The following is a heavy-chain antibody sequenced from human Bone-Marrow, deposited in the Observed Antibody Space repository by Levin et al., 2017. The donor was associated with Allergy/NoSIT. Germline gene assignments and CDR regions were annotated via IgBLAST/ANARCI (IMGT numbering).Heavy chain of an antibody. Sequence: ESLKISCNVSGGSISSHYWSWIRQPPGKGLEWIGSIYYSGSTNYNPSLKSRVTISVDTSKNEFSLKLSSVTAADTAMYYCAREYSSSSGKPFDYWGQGTRVTVSS. D-gene: IGHD6-6*01. V-gene: IGHV4-59*11. J-gene: IGHJ4*02. CDR1: GGSISSHY. CDR3: AREYSSSSGKPFDY. CDR2: IYYSGST.